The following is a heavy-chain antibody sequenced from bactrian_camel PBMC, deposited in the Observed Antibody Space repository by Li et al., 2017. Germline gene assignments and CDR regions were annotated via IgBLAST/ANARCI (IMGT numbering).Heavy chain of an antibody. CDR2: IDDYGVK. CDR1: GFTFSRYC. Sequence: VQLVESGGGLVQPGSSLRLSCAASGFTFSRYCMAWFRQAQGKGREGVAEIDDYGVKSYADSVKGRFTISRDNAKNTLYLQINSLKSEDTAQYYCTRSVGDHGYWGQGTQVTVS. V-gene: IGHV3S26*01. CDR3: TRSVGDHGY. J-gene: IGHJ6*01.